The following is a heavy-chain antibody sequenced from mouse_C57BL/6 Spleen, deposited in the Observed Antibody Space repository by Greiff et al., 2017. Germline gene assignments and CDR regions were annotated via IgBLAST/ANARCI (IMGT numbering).Heavy chain of an antibody. CDR1: GYTFTSYW. J-gene: IGHJ2*01. Sequence: VQLQQPGAELVKPGASVKLSCKASGYTFTSYWMHWVKQRPGRGLEWIGRIDPSSGGTKYNEKFKSKATLTVDKPSSTAYMQLSSLTSEDSAVYYCARSTMVTTVDYWGQGTTLTVSS. CDR2: IDPSSGGT. D-gene: IGHD2-2*01. CDR3: ARSTMVTTVDY. V-gene: IGHV1-72*01.